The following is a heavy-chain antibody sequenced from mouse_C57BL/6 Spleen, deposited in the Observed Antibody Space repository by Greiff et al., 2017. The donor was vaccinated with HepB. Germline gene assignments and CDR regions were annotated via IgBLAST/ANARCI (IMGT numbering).Heavy chain of an antibody. J-gene: IGHJ3*01. CDR3: ARKDDGYPAWFAY. D-gene: IGHD2-3*01. CDR2: IWSGGST. CDR1: GFSLTSYG. V-gene: IGHV2-2*01. Sequence: VKLMESGPGLVQPSQSLSITCTVSGFSLTSYGLHWVRQSPGKGLEWLGVIWSGGSTDYNAAFISRLSISKDNSKSQVFFKMNSLQADDTAIYYCARKDDGYPAWFAYWGQGTLVTVSA.